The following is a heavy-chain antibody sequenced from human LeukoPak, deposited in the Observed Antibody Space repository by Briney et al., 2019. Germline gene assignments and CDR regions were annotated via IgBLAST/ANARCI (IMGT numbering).Heavy chain of an antibody. Sequence: GGSLRLSCAASGFTFSDYSMNWVRQAPGKGLEWVSYISTSGNYIYYADSVKGRFTISSDNAKNSLYLQMNSLRAEDTAVYYCSRGSYNSGGTSDYWGQGNLVTVSS. CDR2: ISTSGNYI. CDR1: GFTFSDYS. V-gene: IGHV3-21*01. CDR3: SRGSYNSGGTSDY. J-gene: IGHJ4*02. D-gene: IGHD2-15*01.